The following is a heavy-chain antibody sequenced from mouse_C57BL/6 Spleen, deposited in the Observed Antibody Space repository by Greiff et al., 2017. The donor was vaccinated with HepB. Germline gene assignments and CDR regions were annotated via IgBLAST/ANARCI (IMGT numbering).Heavy chain of an antibody. CDR1: GFTFSSYG. CDR2: ISSGGSYT. V-gene: IGHV5-6*01. D-gene: IGHD2-4*01. J-gene: IGHJ2*01. CDR3: ARHDYYDYDGGDYFDY. Sequence: EVQGVESGGDLVKPGGSLKLSCAASGFTFSSYGMSWVRQTPDKRLEWVATISSGGSYTYYPDSVKGRFTISRDNAKNTLYLQMSSLKSEDTAMYYCARHDYYDYDGGDYFDYWGQGTTLTVSS.